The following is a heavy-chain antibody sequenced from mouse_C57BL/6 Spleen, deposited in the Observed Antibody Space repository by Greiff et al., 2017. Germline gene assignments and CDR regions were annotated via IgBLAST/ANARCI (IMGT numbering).Heavy chain of an antibody. CDR3: TTPGDDYESDY. D-gene: IGHD2-4*01. J-gene: IGHJ2*01. V-gene: IGHV14-4*01. CDR1: GFNIKDDY. CDR2: IDPENGDT. Sequence: VQLQQSGAELVRPGASVKLSCTASGFNIKDDYMHWVKQRPEQGLEWIGWIDPENGDTEYASKFQGKATITADTSSNTASLQLRSLTSEDTAVYYCTTPGDDYESDYWGQGTTLTVSS.